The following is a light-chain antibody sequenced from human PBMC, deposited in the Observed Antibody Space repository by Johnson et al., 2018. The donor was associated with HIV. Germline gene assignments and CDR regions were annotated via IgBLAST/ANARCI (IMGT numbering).Light chain of an antibody. V-gene: IGLV1-51*02. Sequence: QPVLTQPPSVSAAPGQKVTISCSGSSYNIGNNYVSWYQQLPGTAPKLLIYENNKRPSGIPDRFSGSKSGTSATLGITGLQTGDEADYYCGTWDSGLNTYVFGTGTKVTAL. CDR3: GTWDSGLNTYV. J-gene: IGLJ1*01. CDR2: ENN. CDR1: SYNIGNNY.